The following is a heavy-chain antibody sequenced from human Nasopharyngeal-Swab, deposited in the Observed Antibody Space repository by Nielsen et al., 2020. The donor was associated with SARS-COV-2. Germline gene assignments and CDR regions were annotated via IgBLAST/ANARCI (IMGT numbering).Heavy chain of an antibody. CDR2: ISGSGGST. Sequence: WIRQPPGKGLEWVSAISGSGGSTYYADSVKGRFTISRDNSKNTLYLQMNSLRAEDTAVYYRAKDLAVAGPWGQGTLVTVSS. D-gene: IGHD6-19*01. CDR3: AKDLAVAGP. J-gene: IGHJ5*02. V-gene: IGHV3-23*01.